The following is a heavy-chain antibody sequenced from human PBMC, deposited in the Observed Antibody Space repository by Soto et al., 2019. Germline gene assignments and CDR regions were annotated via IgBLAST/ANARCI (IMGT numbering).Heavy chain of an antibody. V-gene: IGHV3-21*01. D-gene: IGHD3-22*01. CDR1: GFTFSSYS. Sequence: GGSLRLSCAASGFTFSSYSMNWVRQAPGKGLEWVSSISSSSSYIYYADSVKGRFTISRDNAKNSLYLQMNSLRAEDTAVYYCARAKYYYDSQTGGWFDPWGQGTMVNVSS. CDR3: ARAKYYYDSQTGGWFDP. CDR2: ISSSSSYI. J-gene: IGHJ5*02.